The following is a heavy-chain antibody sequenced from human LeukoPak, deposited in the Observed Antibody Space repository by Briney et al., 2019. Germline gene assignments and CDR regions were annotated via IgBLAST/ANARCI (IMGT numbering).Heavy chain of an antibody. CDR1: GYTLTDFY. V-gene: IGHV1-2*02. CDR3: ARDLRGPGYDP. D-gene: IGHD2-15*01. J-gene: IGHJ5*02. Sequence: ASVKVSCKASGYTLTDFYIHWVRQAPGQGPEWMGWINLHRGATNYAQKFRGRVTMTRDTSISLVYMELSRLKSNDTAVYYCARDLRGPGYDPWGQGTLVTVSS. CDR2: INLHRGAT.